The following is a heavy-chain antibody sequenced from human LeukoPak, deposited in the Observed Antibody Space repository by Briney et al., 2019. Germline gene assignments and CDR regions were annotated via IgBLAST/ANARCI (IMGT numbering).Heavy chain of an antibody. V-gene: IGHV3-23*01. D-gene: IGHD3-10*01. CDR2: ISGSGGST. Sequence: PGGSLRLSCAASGFTFSNYAMSWVRQAPGKGLEWVSAISGSGGSTYYADSVKGRFTISRDNSKNTLYLQMNSLRIEDTGFYYCTRDMIRGVPDYIDYWGQGTLVTVSS. J-gene: IGHJ4*02. CDR1: GFTFSNYA. CDR3: TRDMIRGVPDYIDY.